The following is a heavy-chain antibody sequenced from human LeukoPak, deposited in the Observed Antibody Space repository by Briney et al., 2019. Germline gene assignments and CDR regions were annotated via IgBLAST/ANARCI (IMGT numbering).Heavy chain of an antibody. V-gene: IGHV3-23*01. J-gene: IGHJ4*02. D-gene: IGHD6-13*01. CDR1: GFTFSSYG. CDR3: AIRSSSWIDY. Sequence: PGGTLRLSCAASGFTFSSYGMSWVRQAPGKGLEWVSAISGSGGSTYYADSVKGRFTISRDNSKNTLYLQMNSLRAEDTAVYYCAIRSSSWIDYWGQGTLVTVSS. CDR2: ISGSGGST.